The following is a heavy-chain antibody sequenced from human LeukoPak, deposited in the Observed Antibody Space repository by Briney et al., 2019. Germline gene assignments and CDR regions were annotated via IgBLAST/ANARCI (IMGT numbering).Heavy chain of an antibody. CDR2: IYYSGSA. Sequence: SETLSLTCTVSGGSISSYYWSWIRQPPGKGLEWIGYIYYSGSANYNPSLKSRVTISVDTSKNQFSLKLSSVTAADTAVYYCASSEYSTGPFDYWGQGTLVTVSS. J-gene: IGHJ4*02. D-gene: IGHD6-6*01. CDR3: ASSEYSTGPFDY. CDR1: GGSISSYY. V-gene: IGHV4-59*08.